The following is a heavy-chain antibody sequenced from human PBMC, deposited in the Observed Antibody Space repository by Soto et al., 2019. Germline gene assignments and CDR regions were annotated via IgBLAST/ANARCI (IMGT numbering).Heavy chain of an antibody. Sequence: QVQLQESGPGLVKPSETLSLTCTVSGGSVSSGSYYWSWIRQPPGKGLEWIGCIFYSGSTNYNPSLKSRVTISVDTSKKQFSLRLTSVTAADTAVYYCARGNYYDSSGYYPPYFQHWGQGTLVTVSS. CDR2: IFYSGST. D-gene: IGHD3-22*01. CDR1: GGSVSSGSYY. J-gene: IGHJ1*01. CDR3: ARGNYYDSSGYYPPYFQH. V-gene: IGHV4-61*01.